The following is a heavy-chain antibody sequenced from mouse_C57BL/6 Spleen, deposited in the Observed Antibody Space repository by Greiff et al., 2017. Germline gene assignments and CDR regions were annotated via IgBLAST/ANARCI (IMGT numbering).Heavy chain of an antibody. CDR1: GYTFTNYC. CDR2: IYPGGGYT. V-gene: IGHV1-63*01. CDR3: ARWRTGHWGY. D-gene: IGHD4-1*01. Sequence: VQLQQSGAELVRPGTSVKMSCKASGYTFTNYCIGWAKQRPGHGLEWIGAIYPGGGYTNYNEKFKGKATLTAVKSSSTAYMQFSSLTSADSAIDYCARWRTGHWGYWGQGTTLTVSS. J-gene: IGHJ2*01.